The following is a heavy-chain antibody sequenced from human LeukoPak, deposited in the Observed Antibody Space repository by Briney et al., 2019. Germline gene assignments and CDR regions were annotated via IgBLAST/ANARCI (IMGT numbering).Heavy chain of an antibody. J-gene: IGHJ6*02. Sequence: AASVKVSCKASGYTFTGYYMHWVRQAPGQGLEWMGWINPNSGGTNYAQKFQGWVTMTRDTSISTAYMGLSRLRSDDTAVYYCARDPLLRIAARTTGYYGMDVWGQGTTVTVSS. V-gene: IGHV1-2*04. CDR3: ARDPLLRIAARTTGYYGMDV. D-gene: IGHD6-6*01. CDR1: GYTFTGYY. CDR2: INPNSGGT.